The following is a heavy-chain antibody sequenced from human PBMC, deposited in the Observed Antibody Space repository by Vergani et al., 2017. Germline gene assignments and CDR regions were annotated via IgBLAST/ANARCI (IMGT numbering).Heavy chain of an antibody. CDR3: ARDDAFYYYDSSGRTFDP. Sequence: QVQLVQSGAEVKKPGSSVKVSCKASGGTFSSYAISWVRQAPGQGLEWMGRIIPIFGTANYAQKFQGRVTITADESTSTAYMELSSLRSEDTAVYYCARDDAFYYYDSSGRTFDPWGQGTLVTVSS. V-gene: IGHV1-69*13. J-gene: IGHJ5*02. CDR2: IIPIFGTA. D-gene: IGHD3-22*01. CDR1: GGTFSSYA.